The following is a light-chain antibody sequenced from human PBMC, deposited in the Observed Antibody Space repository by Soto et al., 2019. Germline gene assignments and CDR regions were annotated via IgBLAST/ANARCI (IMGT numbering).Light chain of an antibody. J-gene: IGLJ1*01. CDR1: SSDVGGYPY. CDR3: SSHTSSSALYV. Sequence: QSVLTQPASVSGSPGQSVTISCTGTSSDVGGYPYVSWYQQYPGKAPKLIIYDVNDRPSGVSNRFSGSKSGNTASLTISGLQAEDEADYYCSSHTSSSALYVFGTGTKLTVL. CDR2: DVN. V-gene: IGLV2-14*01.